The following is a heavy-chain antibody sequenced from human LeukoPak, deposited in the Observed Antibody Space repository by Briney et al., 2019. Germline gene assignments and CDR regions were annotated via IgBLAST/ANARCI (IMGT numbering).Heavy chain of an antibody. CDR1: GFTFSSYG. V-gene: IGHV3-30*18. CDR2: ISYDGSNK. Sequence: GGSLRLSCAASGFTFSSYGMHWVRQAPGKGLEWVAVISYDGSNKYYADSVKGRFTISRDNSKNTLYLQMNSLRAEDTAVYYCAKVAPMVRGVMDYGTDVWGQGTTVTVSS. D-gene: IGHD3-10*01. J-gene: IGHJ6*02. CDR3: AKVAPMVRGVMDYGTDV.